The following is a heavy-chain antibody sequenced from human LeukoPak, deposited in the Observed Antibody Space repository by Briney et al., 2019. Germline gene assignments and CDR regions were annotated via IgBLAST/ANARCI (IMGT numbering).Heavy chain of an antibody. V-gene: IGHV3-9*01. CDR2: ISWNSGSI. D-gene: IGHD2-2*01. CDR1: GFTFDDYA. J-gene: IGHJ6*02. Sequence: GGSLRLSCAASGFTFDDYAMHWVRQAPGKGLEWVAGISWNSGSICYADSVKGRFTISRDNAKNSLYLQMNSLRAEDTALYYCAKAPRRSSTSCPTSGACYYYYGMDVWGQGTTVTVSS. CDR3: AKAPRRSSTSCPTSGACYYYYGMDV.